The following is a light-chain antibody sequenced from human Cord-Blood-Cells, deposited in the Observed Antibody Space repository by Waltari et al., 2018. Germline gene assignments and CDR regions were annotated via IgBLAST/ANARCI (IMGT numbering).Light chain of an antibody. V-gene: IGLV1-36*01. CDR2: YDD. J-gene: IGLJ3*02. CDR3: AAWDDSLNGWV. Sequence: QSVLTQPPSVSEAPRQRVTIPCSGSSSNIGNNVVNWYQQLPGTAPKLLIYYDDLLPSGVSDRFSGSKSGTSASLAISGLQSEYEADYYCAAWDDSLNGWVFGGGTKLTVL. CDR1: SSNIGNNV.